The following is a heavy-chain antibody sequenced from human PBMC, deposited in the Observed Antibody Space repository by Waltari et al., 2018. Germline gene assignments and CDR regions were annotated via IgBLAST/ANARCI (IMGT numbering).Heavy chain of an antibody. CDR3: AKGRGYFDY. CDR1: GFTFSSYG. Sequence: QVQLVESGGGVVQPGRSLRLSCAASGFTFSSYGMHWVRQAPGKGLGWVAVIWYDGSNKYYADSVKGRFTISRDNSKNTLYLQMNSLRAEDTAMYYCAKGRGYFDYWGQGTLVTVSS. J-gene: IGHJ4*02. CDR2: IWYDGSNK. V-gene: IGHV3-30*18.